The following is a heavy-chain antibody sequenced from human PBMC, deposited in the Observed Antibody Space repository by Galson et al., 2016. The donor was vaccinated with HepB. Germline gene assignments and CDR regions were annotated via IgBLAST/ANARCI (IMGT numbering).Heavy chain of an antibody. CDR1: GFTFDDYA. Sequence: SLRLSCAASGFTFDDYAMYWVRQAPGKGLEWVSLITWDGGSTYYADSVMGRFTVSRDNSKNFLYLRMNSLRAEDTALYYCAKDISSSWYYYYGMDVWGQGTTVTVSS. CDR2: ITWDGGST. J-gene: IGHJ6*02. CDR3: AKDISSSWYYYYGMDV. V-gene: IGHV3-43D*03. D-gene: IGHD6-13*01.